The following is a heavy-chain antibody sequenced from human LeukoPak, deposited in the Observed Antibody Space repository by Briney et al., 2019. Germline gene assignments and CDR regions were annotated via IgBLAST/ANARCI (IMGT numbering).Heavy chain of an antibody. Sequence: SETLSLTCTVSGGSISSYYWSWIRQPPGKGLEWIGYIYYSGSTNYNPSLKSRVTISVDTSKNQFSPKLSSVTAADTAVYYCASSPYYYGMDVWGQGTTVTVSS. CDR3: ASSPYYYGMDV. CDR2: IYYSGST. V-gene: IGHV4-59*08. J-gene: IGHJ6*02. CDR1: GGSISSYY.